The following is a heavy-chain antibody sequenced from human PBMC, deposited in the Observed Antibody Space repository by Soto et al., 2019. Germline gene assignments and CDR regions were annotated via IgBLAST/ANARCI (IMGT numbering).Heavy chain of an antibody. CDR3: ARTSGYCLYDY. CDR2: INAGNGNT. Sequence: QVQLVQSGAEVKKPGASVKVSCKASGYTFTSYAMHWVRQAPGQRLEWMGWINAGNGNTKYSQKFQGRVTITRDTSASTAYMELSSLRSEDTAGDYCARTSGYCLYDYWGQGTLVTVSS. J-gene: IGHJ4*02. V-gene: IGHV1-3*01. D-gene: IGHD3-22*01. CDR1: GYTFTSYA.